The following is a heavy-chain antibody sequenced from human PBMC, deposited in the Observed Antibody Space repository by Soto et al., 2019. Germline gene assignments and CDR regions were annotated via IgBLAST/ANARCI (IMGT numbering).Heavy chain of an antibody. CDR1: GFTFSAYG. Sequence: EKLVESGGGVVQPGRSLRLSCAASGFTFSAYGMHWVRQAPGKGLEWVTGISYDGSSKYYADSVKCRFIVSRDNSKTSLYLQMNSLRHEDTDVYYCAKVTFSGDYYYSYGMDVWGQGTTVTVSS. CDR2: ISYDGSSK. V-gene: IGHV3-30*18. J-gene: IGHJ6*02. CDR3: AKVTFSGDYYYSYGMDV. D-gene: IGHD1-26*01.